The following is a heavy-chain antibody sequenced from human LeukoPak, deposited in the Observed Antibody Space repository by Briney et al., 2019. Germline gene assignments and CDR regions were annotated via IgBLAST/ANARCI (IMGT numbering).Heavy chain of an antibody. D-gene: IGHD2-21*02. Sequence: PSETLSLTCAVYGGSFSGYYWRWIRQPAGKGLEWIGEINHSGSTNYNPSLKSRVTISVDTSKNQFSLKLSSVTAADTAVYYCARGPLGGEVVTASYYFDYWGQGTLVTVSS. V-gene: IGHV4-34*01. J-gene: IGHJ4*02. CDR2: INHSGST. CDR1: GGSFSGYY. CDR3: ARGPLGGEVVTASYYFDY.